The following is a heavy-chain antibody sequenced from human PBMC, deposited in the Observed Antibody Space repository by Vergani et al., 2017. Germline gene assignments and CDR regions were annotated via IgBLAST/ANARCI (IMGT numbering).Heavy chain of an antibody. V-gene: IGHV3-30*18. CDR1: GFKFSNFG. D-gene: IGHD1-1*01. CDR2: ISYDGDTT. Sequence: QVQLVESGGNLVQPGRSLRLSCAAAGFKFSNFGMHWVRQVPGKGLEWVALISYDGDTTYYEDSVKGRFTISRDNSKNTLFLQMHSLRVEDTALYYCAKFPLNRTTPDRGDFWGQGSLVTVSS. CDR3: AKFPLNRTTPDRGDF. J-gene: IGHJ4*02.